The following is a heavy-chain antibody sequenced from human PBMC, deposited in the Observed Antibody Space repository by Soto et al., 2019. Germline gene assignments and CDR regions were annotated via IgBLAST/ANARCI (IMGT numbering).Heavy chain of an antibody. CDR2: INHSGST. CDR3: ARGGLGYYYGSGSYYY. D-gene: IGHD3-10*01. J-gene: IGHJ4*02. Sequence: SETLSLTCAVYGGSFSGYYWSWIRQPPGKGLEWIGEINHSGSTNYNPSLKSRVTISVDTSKNQFSLKLSSVTAADTAVYYCARGGLGYYYGSGSYYYWGQGTLVTVSS. V-gene: IGHV4-34*01. CDR1: GGSFSGYY.